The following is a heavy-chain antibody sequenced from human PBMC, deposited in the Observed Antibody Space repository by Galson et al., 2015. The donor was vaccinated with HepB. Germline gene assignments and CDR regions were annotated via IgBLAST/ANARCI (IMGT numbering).Heavy chain of an antibody. CDR3: ARHPYSSGWYPHWFDP. D-gene: IGHD6-19*01. CDR2: FSVSGGST. CDR1: GFTFTRFA. J-gene: IGHJ5*02. V-gene: IGHV3-23*01. Sequence: SLRLSCAASGFTFTRFAMSWVRQAPGKGLEWVSVFSVSGGSTSYADSVKGRFTISRDTSKNTLYLQMNSLKASDTAMYYCARHPYSSGWYPHWFDPWGQGTLVTVSS.